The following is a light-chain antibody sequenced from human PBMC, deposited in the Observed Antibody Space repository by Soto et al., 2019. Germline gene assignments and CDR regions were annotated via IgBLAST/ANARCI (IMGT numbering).Light chain of an antibody. CDR1: QSLENSDGKTY. CDR2: EVS. CDR3: MQGRHLAWT. V-gene: IGKV2-30*01. Sequence: DVVVTQSPLSLPVTLGQSASISCRSGQSLENSDGKTYLSWFKQRPGQSPRRLISEVSKRDSGVPDRIRGSGLGTDFTLHISSVEAEDVGVYYCMQGRHLAWTFGQGTRVEIK. J-gene: IGKJ1*01.